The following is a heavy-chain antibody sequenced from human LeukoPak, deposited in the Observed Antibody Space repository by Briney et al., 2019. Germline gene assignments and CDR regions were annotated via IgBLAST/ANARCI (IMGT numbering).Heavy chain of an antibody. J-gene: IGHJ5*02. V-gene: IGHV4-59*12. D-gene: IGHD3-3*01. CDR3: ARAGYYDFWSGYSSLGSENWFDP. CDR1: GGSISSYY. CDR2: FYYTGST. Sequence: SETLSLTCTVSGGSISSYYWSWIRQPPGKGLEWIGYFYYTGSTKYNPSLEGRATISEDISKNQFSLTLTSVAAADTAVYYCARAGYYDFWSGYSSLGSENWFDPWGQGTLVTVSS.